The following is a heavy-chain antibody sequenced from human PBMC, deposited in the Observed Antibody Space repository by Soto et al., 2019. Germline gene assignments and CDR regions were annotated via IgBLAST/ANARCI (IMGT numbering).Heavy chain of an antibody. CDR3: ARTDNPGFHFDD. CDR2: IYAADSDT. V-gene: IGHV5-51*01. D-gene: IGHD1-1*01. CDR1: GYTFNTVW. Sequence: GEPLNSSCNGSGYTFNTVWIAWVRQLPGKGLECMGIIYAADSDTRYSPTFQGQVTISVDKSINTAHLQWSSLKASDTAMYYCARTDNPGFHFDDWGQGTLVTVSS. J-gene: IGHJ4*02.